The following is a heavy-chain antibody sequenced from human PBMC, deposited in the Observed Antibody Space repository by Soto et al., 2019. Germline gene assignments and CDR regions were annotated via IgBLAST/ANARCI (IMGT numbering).Heavy chain of an antibody. CDR1: GFTFRNYA. V-gene: IGHV3-23*01. J-gene: IGHJ5*02. D-gene: IGHD3-3*01. CDR2: ISGSGAYT. Sequence: EVQLLESGGGLVRPGGSLRLSCGASGFTFRNYAMTWVRQAPGKGLECVSGISGSGAYTNYADSVKGRFTISRDNSKDTLFLQMNSLRADDTAVYYCAKSTLFAVVFGWFDPWGQGTMVTVSS. CDR3: AKSTLFAVVFGWFDP.